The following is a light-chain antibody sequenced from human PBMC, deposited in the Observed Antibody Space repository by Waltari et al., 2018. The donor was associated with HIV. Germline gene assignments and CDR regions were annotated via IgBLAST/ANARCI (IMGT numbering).Light chain of an antibody. J-gene: IGLJ2*01. V-gene: IGLV2-14*01. Sequence: QSALTQPATVSGSPGQSITISRTGGSNDVGGYNYVSWYQHLPGKAPKLIIYEVRNRPSGVSNRFSGSKSGNTASLTISGLQAEDEADYYCTSYASSSSLLFGGGTKLTVL. CDR2: EVR. CDR1: SNDVGGYNY. CDR3: TSYASSSSLL.